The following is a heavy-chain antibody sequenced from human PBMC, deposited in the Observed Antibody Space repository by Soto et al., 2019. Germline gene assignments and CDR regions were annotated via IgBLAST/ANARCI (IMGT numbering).Heavy chain of an antibody. D-gene: IGHD3-10*01. Sequence: PGWSLRLSCVASGLTFVSRAMSWVRQAPGEGLQWVATITDNGGDAKYADSVRGRFVISRDNSKKTLYLQMTSLTAEDSAMYFCARGSTESYPGSRIFDFWGRGTLVTVSS. J-gene: IGHJ4*02. CDR2: ITDNGGDA. CDR3: ARGSTESYPGSRIFDF. CDR1: GLTFVSRA. V-gene: IGHV3-23*01.